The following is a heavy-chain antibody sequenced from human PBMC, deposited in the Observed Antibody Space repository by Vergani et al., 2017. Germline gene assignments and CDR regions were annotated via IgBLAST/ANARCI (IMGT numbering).Heavy chain of an antibody. Sequence: QVQLVESGGGVVQPGGSLRLSCAASGFTFSSYGMHWVRQAPGKGLEWVAFIRYDGSNKYYADSVKGRFTISRDNSKNTLYQQMNSLRAEDTAVYYCAKFSAYYDILTGYYFDYWGQGTLVTVSS. D-gene: IGHD3-9*01. CDR3: AKFSAYYDILTGYYFDY. CDR1: GFTFSSYG. CDR2: IRYDGSNK. J-gene: IGHJ4*02. V-gene: IGHV3-30*02.